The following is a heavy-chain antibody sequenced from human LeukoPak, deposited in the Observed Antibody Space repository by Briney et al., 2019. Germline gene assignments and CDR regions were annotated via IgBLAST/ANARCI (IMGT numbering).Heavy chain of an antibody. CDR1: GYTLTSYD. CDR2: MNPNSGNT. CDR3: ARGHSMIVVVPGY. Sequence: ASVKVSCKASGYTLTSYDINWVRQATGQGLEWRGWMNPNSGNTGYAQKFQGRVTMTRNTSISTAYMELSSLRSEDTAVYYCARGHSMIVVVPGYWGQGTLVTVSS. J-gene: IGHJ4*02. D-gene: IGHD3-22*01. V-gene: IGHV1-8*01.